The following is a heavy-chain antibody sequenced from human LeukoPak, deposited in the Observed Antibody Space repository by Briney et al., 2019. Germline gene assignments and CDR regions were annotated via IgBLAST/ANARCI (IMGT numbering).Heavy chain of an antibody. CDR3: ATQYSGSFPYYYYGMDV. CDR2: IYYSESA. D-gene: IGHD1-26*01. Sequence: SETLSLTCTVSGDSVSNYYWSWIRQPPGKRLEWIGCIYYSESATYNPSLKSRVTISLDTSKNQFFLKLSSVTAADTAVYYCATQYSGSFPYYYYGMDVWGQGTTVTVSS. V-gene: IGHV4-59*02. J-gene: IGHJ6*02. CDR1: GDSVSNYY.